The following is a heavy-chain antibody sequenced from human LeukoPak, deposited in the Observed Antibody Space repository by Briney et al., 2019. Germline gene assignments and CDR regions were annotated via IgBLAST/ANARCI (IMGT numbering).Heavy chain of an antibody. CDR2: ISAYNGNT. Sequence: ASVKVSCKASGYTFTNYGISWVRQAPGQGLEWMGWISAYNGNTNYAQKLQGRVTMTTDTSTSTAYMELRSLRSDDTAVYYCARRGAVSTVTTGVCYYYYMDVWGKGTTVTVSS. CDR3: ARRGAVSTVTTGVCYYYYMDV. CDR1: GYTFTNYG. J-gene: IGHJ6*03. D-gene: IGHD4-17*01. V-gene: IGHV1-18*01.